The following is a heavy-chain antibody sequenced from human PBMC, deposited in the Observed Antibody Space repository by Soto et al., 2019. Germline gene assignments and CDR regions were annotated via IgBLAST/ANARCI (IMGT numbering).Heavy chain of an antibody. V-gene: IGHV3-21*01. CDR1: QFMFSSYT. CDR3: ARDRGYDAHDYYYNTMDV. CDR2: IRGFSPYT. J-gene: IGHJ6*02. D-gene: IGHD3-10*01. Sequence: PRGSQIHSCTASQFMFSSYTMNWVRPARGKGLEWVSAIRGFSPYTFYADSVKGRFTISRDNAKNSLYLQMNSLRAEDTAVYYCARDRGYDAHDYYYNTMDVWGQGTMVTASS.